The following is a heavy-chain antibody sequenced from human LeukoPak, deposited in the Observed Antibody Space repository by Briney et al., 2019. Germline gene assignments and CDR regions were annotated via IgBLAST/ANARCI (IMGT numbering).Heavy chain of an antibody. V-gene: IGHV1-2*02. CDR3: AREEYYDFWSGYVHYYYGMDV. CDR2: INPNSGGT. J-gene: IGHJ6*02. D-gene: IGHD3-3*01. CDR1: GYTFTGYY. Sequence: GASVKVSCKASGYTFTGYYMHWVRQAPGQGLEWMGWINPNSGGTNYAQKFQGRVTMTRDTSISTAYMELSRLRSDDTAVYYCAREEYYDFWSGYVHYYYGMDVWGQGTTVTVSS.